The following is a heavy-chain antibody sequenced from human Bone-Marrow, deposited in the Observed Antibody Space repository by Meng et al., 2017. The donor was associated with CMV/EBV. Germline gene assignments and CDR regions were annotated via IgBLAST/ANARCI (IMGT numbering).Heavy chain of an antibody. V-gene: IGHV4-34*01. J-gene: IGHJ4*02. Sequence: GSLRLSCAVYGGSFSGYYWSWIRQPPGKGLEWIGEINHSGSTNYNPSLKSRVTISVDTSKNQFSLKLSSVTAADTAVYYCARAPLGYSSGWYDYWGQGTLVTVSS. CDR3: ARAPLGYSSGWYDY. CDR2: INHSGST. D-gene: IGHD6-19*01. CDR1: GGSFSGYY.